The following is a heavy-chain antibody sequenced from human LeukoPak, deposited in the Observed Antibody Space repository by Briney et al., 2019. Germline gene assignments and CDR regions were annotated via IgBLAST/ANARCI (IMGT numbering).Heavy chain of an antibody. CDR2: ISWDGDNT. Sequence: GGSLRLSCAASGFTFDDYVMHWVRQAPGKGLEWVSLISWDGDNTFYADSVKGRFTISRDNSENSLYLQMNSLRAEDTALYYCAKGSSTRYYYFFDFWGQGTLVAVSS. CDR3: AKGSSTRYYYFFDF. V-gene: IGHV3-43D*03. CDR1: GFTFDDYV. J-gene: IGHJ4*02. D-gene: IGHD2-2*01.